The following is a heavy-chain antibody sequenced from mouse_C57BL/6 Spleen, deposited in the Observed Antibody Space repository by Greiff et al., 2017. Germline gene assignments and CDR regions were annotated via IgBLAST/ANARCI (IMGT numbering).Heavy chain of an antibody. CDR1: GYTFTDYE. V-gene: IGHV1-15*01. CDR2: IDPETGGT. Sequence: QVQLKESGAELVRPGASVTLSCKASGYTFTDYEMHWVKQTPVHGLEWIGAIDPETGGTAYNQKFKGKAILTADKSSSTAYMELRSLTSEDSAVYYCTRNGNYKAYWGQGTLVTVSA. CDR3: TRNGNYKAY. J-gene: IGHJ3*01. D-gene: IGHD2-1*01.